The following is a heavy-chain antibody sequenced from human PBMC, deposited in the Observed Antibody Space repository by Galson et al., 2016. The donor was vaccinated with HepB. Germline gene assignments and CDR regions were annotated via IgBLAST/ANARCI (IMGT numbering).Heavy chain of an antibody. Sequence: SLRLSCAASGFSVKNNYMTWVRQAPGKGLEWVSIIYNNGSTYYADSVKGRFTISRDNGKNSLYLQMSSLRVEDAGVYYCARRLDTQRRIAGWGWDMDVWGQGTTVTVS. J-gene: IGHJ6*02. CDR1: GFSVKNNY. CDR3: ARRLDTQRRIAGWGWDMDV. CDR2: IYNNGST. V-gene: IGHV3-66*04. D-gene: IGHD6-19*01.